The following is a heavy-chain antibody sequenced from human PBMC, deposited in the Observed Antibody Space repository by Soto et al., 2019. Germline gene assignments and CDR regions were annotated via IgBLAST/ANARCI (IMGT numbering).Heavy chain of an antibody. Sequence: EVQLVESGGGLIQPGGSLRLSCAASGFTVSTNYMSWVRQAPGKGLEWVSIIYSAGATYYADSVKGRFTISRDNSKDTLYLQMNGLRAEDTAVYYCAREFSGTYYTHAAFDIWGQGTMVTVSS. J-gene: IGHJ3*02. CDR3: AREFSGTYYTHAAFDI. CDR1: GFTVSTNY. CDR2: IYSAGAT. D-gene: IGHD1-26*01. V-gene: IGHV3-53*01.